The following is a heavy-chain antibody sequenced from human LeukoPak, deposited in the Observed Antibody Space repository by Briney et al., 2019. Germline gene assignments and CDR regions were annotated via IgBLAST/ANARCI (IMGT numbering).Heavy chain of an antibody. Sequence: ASVKVSCKASGYTFTGYYMHWVRQAPGQGLEWMGWINPNSGGTNYAQKLQGRVTMTTDTSTSTAYMELRSLRSDDTAVYYCARVYEWELLHNYYYYMDVWGKGTTVTVSS. CDR3: ARVYEWELLHNYYYYMDV. CDR1: GYTFTGYY. V-gene: IGHV1-2*02. D-gene: IGHD1-26*01. J-gene: IGHJ6*03. CDR2: INPNSGGT.